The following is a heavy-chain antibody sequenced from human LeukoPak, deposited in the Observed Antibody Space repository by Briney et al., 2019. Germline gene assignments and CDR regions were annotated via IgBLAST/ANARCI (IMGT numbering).Heavy chain of an antibody. CDR1: GYTFTSYG. V-gene: IGHV1-18*01. CDR2: ISAYNGNT. D-gene: IGHD1-1*01. J-gene: IGHJ4*02. Sequence: ASVKVSCKASGYTFTSYGISWVRQAPGQGLEWMGWISAYNGNTNYAQKLQGRVTMTTDASTSTAYMELRSLRSDDTAVYYCARDEMVRHNSGRFDYWGQGTLVTVSS. CDR3: ARDEMVRHNSGRFDY.